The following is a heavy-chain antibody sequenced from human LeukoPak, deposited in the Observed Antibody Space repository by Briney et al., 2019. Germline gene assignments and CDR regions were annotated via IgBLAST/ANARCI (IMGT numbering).Heavy chain of an antibody. Sequence: SETLSLTCTVSGGSISSTNYYWGWIRQPPGKGLEWLGSIYYTGSDYYNPSLKSRITISVDRSKDQFSLNLTSVTAADTAVYYCARQRGSASSWSDFDYWVQGTLVTVYS. CDR1: GGSISSTNYY. CDR3: ARQRGSASSWSDFDY. J-gene: IGHJ4*02. CDR2: IYYTGSD. V-gene: IGHV4-39*01. D-gene: IGHD6-13*01.